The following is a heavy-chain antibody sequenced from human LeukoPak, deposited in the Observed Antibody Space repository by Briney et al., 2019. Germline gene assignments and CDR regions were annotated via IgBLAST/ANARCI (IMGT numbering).Heavy chain of an antibody. V-gene: IGHV7-4-1*02. Sequence: GASVKVSCKASGYTFTSYAMNWVRQAPGQVQQGRGWINTNTGNPTYAQGFTGRFVFSLDTSVSTAYLQISSLKAEDTAVYYCARVPLSGSYLHMFDYWGQGTLVTVSS. D-gene: IGHD1-26*01. CDR3: ARVPLSGSYLHMFDY. J-gene: IGHJ4*02. CDR2: INTNTGNP. CDR1: GYTFTSYA.